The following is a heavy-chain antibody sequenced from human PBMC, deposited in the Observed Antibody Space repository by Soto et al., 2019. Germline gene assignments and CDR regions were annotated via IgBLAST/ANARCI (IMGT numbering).Heavy chain of an antibody. V-gene: IGHV4-59*01. Sequence: SETLSLTCTVSGGSISSYYWSWVRQPPGKGLEWIGYIYYSGSTNYNPSLKSRVTISVDTSKNQFSLKLSSVTAADTAVYYCERSYSGYDYWGQGTLVTVSS. J-gene: IGHJ4*02. D-gene: IGHD5-12*01. CDR1: GGSISSYY. CDR3: ERSYSGYDY. CDR2: IYYSGST.